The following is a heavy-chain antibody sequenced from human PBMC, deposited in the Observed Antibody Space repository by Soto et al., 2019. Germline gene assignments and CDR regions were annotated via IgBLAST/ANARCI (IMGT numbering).Heavy chain of an antibody. CDR1: GFTFSSYW. D-gene: IGHD3-10*01. Sequence: EVQLVESGGGLVQPGGSLRLSCAASGFTFSSYWMHWVRQVPGKGLLWVSRIDEFGSTINYADSVKGRFTISRDNARNTLYLEMNSLRAEDTALYYCTRDIGGKGAYWGPGTLVTVSS. J-gene: IGHJ4*02. CDR2: IDEFGSTI. V-gene: IGHV3-74*01. CDR3: TRDIGGKGAY.